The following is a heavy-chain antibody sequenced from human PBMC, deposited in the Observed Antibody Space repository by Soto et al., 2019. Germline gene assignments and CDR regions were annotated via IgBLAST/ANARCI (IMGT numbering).Heavy chain of an antibody. D-gene: IGHD3-22*01. J-gene: IGHJ4*02. CDR3: ARDRAYYDGSGLYFDY. CDR1: GDSISDYY. V-gene: IGHV4-59*01. Sequence: KPSETLSLTCTVSGDSISDYYWSWIRQPPGKGLEWIGYIYYSGNTNYNPSLESRVTISEDTSKNQFSLRLSSVTAADTAVYYCARDRAYYDGSGLYFDYWGQGTLVTVSS. CDR2: IYYSGNT.